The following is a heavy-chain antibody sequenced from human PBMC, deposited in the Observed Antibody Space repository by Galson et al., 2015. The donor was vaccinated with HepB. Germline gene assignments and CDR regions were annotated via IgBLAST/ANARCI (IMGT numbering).Heavy chain of an antibody. V-gene: IGHV3-20*04. CDR3: APPPVVVPAAKGRTGIERAWFDP. CDR1: GFTFDDYG. Sequence: SLRLSCAASGFTFDDYGMSWVRHAPGKGLEWVSGINWNGGSTGYADSVKGRFTISRDNAKNSLYLQMNSLRAEDTAVYYCAPPPVVVPAAKGRTGIERAWFDPWGQGTLVTVSS. J-gene: IGHJ5*02. CDR2: INWNGGST. D-gene: IGHD2-2*01.